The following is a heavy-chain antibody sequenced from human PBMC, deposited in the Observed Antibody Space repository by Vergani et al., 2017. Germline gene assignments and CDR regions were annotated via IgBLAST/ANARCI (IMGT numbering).Heavy chain of an antibody. CDR2: INHSGST. V-gene: IGHV4-34*01. CDR3: AGGRGSGRFDY. Sequence: QVQLQQWGAGLLKPSETLSLTCAVYGGSFSGYYWSWIRQPPGKGLEWIGEINHSGSTNYNPSLKSRVTISVDTSKNQSSLKLSSVTAADTAVYYCAGGRGSGRFDYWGQGTLVTVSS. J-gene: IGHJ4*02. CDR1: GGSFSGYY. D-gene: IGHD3-10*01.